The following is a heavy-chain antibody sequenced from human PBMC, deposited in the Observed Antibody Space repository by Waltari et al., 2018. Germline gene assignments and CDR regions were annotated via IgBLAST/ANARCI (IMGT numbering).Heavy chain of an antibody. D-gene: IGHD3-3*01. CDR1: GGSVSGHY. CDR3: ARDSPITVSGLIQDAFDI. J-gene: IGHJ3*02. CDR2: FHYSAKT. Sequence: QVQLQESGPGLVKPSETLSLTCTVSGGSVSGHYWNWIRQPPGEGLEWIGYFHYSAKTCYNPSRKSRVTISVDTSKNQLSLRLTSVTAADTAVYYCARDSPITVSGLIQDAFDIWGQGTLVTVSS. V-gene: IGHV4-59*02.